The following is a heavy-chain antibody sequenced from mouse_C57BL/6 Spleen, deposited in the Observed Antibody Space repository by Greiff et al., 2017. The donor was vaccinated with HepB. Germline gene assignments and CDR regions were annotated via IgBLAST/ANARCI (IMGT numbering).Heavy chain of an antibody. D-gene: IGHD1-1*01. CDR3: ARYYGSGFDY. Sequence: VQLQQSGAELVMPGASVKLSCKASGYTFTSYWMHWVKQRPGQGLEWIGEIDPSDSYTNYNQKFKGKSTLTVDKSSSTAYMQLSSLTSEDSAVYYCARYYGSGFDYWGQGTTLTVSS. J-gene: IGHJ2*01. V-gene: IGHV1-69*01. CDR1: GYTFTSYW. CDR2: IDPSDSYT.